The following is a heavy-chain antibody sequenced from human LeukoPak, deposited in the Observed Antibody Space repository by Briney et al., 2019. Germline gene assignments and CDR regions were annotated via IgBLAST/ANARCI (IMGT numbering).Heavy chain of an antibody. D-gene: IGHD1-26*01. CDR3: VGATIGAFDI. CDR1: GGSISSGDYY. J-gene: IGHJ3*02. Sequence: PSETLSLTCTVSGGSISSGDYYWSWIRQPPGKGLEGIGYIYYSGSTYYNPSLKSRVTISVDTSKNQFSLKLSSVTAADTAVYYSVGATIGAFDIWGQGTMVTVSS. V-gene: IGHV4-30-4*01. CDR2: IYYSGST.